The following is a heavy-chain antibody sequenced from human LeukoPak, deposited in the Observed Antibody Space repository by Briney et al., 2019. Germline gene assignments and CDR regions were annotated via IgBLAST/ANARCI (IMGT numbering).Heavy chain of an antibody. CDR3: ARDMSGYDAFDY. CDR1: GFTFSSYA. Sequence: GGSLRLSCAASGFTFSSYATHWVRQAPGKGLEWVAVISYDGSNKYYADSVKGRFTISRDNSKNTLYLQMNSLRAEDTAVYYCARDMSGYDAFDYWGQGTLVTVSS. J-gene: IGHJ4*02. D-gene: IGHD5-12*01. V-gene: IGHV3-30-3*01. CDR2: ISYDGSNK.